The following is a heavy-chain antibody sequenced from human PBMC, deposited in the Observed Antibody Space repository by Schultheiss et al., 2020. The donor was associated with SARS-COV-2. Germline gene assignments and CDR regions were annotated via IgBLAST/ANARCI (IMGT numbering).Heavy chain of an antibody. CDR2: IYSGGNT. Sequence: SQTLSLTCTVSGGSISSGDYYWSWIRQPPGKGLEWLGSIYSGGNTYYNWSLRSRLTISVDTSKNQVSLTVNSVTPADTAVYYCARRGDYGDYVDYWGQGTLVTVSS. D-gene: IGHD4-17*01. CDR3: ARRGDYGDYVDY. V-gene: IGHV4-39*01. J-gene: IGHJ4*02. CDR1: GGSISSGDYY.